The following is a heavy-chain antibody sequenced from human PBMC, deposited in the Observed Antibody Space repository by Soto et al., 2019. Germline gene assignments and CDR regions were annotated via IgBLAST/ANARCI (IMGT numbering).Heavy chain of an antibody. CDR3: AKDQAAAGTISRYFQH. CDR1: GFTFSNYA. V-gene: IGHV3-23*01. CDR2: IGGGGSDT. Sequence: QPGGSLRLSCAASGFTFSNYAMYWVRQAPGKGLEWVAVIGGGGSDTFYAESVTGRFTVSRDDSKNTLYLQMDSLRVEDTAVYYCAKDQAAAGTISRYFQHWGQGTLVTVSS. D-gene: IGHD6-13*01. J-gene: IGHJ1*01.